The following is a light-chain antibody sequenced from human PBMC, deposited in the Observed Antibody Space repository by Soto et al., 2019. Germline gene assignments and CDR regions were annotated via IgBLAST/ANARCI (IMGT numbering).Light chain of an antibody. CDR1: QSVNTN. CDR2: VAS. Sequence: EIALTQSPGTLSLSPGERATLSRRASQSVNTNLAWYQQRPGQAPRLLIYVASTRAAGVPARFSGSGSGTEFTLTISSLQSEDFAIYYCQQYNNWPRTFGQGTKVDIK. CDR3: QQYNNWPRT. V-gene: IGKV3-15*01. J-gene: IGKJ1*01.